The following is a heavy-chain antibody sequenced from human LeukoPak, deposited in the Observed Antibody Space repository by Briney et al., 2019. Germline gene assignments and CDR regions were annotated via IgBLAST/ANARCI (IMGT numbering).Heavy chain of an antibody. V-gene: IGHV4-34*01. J-gene: IGHJ6*03. CDR2: INHSGST. Sequence: SETLSLTCAVYGGSFSGYYWSWIRQPPGKGLEWIGEINHSGSTNYNPSLKSRVTISVDTSKNQFSLKLSSVTAADTAVYYCARGYDFWSGYSPNYYYYYMDVWGKGTTVTLSS. D-gene: IGHD3-3*01. CDR1: GGSFSGYY. CDR3: ARGYDFWSGYSPNYYYYYMDV.